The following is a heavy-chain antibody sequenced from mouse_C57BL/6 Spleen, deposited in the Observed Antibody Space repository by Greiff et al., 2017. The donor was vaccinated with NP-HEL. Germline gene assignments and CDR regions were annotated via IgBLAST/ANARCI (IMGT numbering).Heavy chain of an antibody. CDR3: ARPYGSYFDY. CDR2: INPYNGGT. CDR1: GYTFTDYY. J-gene: IGHJ2*01. D-gene: IGHD1-1*01. V-gene: IGHV1-19*01. Sequence: VKPGASVKMSCKASGYTFTDYYMNWVKQSHGKSLEWIGVINPYNGGTSYNQKFKGKATLTVDKSSSTAYMELNSLTSEDSAVYYCARPYGSYFDYWGQGTTLTVSS.